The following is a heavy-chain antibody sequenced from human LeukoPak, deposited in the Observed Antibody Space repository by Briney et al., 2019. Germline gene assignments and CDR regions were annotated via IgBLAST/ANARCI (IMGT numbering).Heavy chain of an antibody. CDR3: ARGTASLDY. CDR2: IYPGDSDT. D-gene: IGHD2-21*02. CDR1: EYTFANYW. Sequence: GESLKIYCKGSEYTFANYWIAWVRQMPEKGLEWMGIIYPGDSDTRYSPSFHGQITISADKSISPAYLQWSSLKASDTAMYYCARGTASLDYWGQGTLVTVSS. J-gene: IGHJ4*02. V-gene: IGHV5-51*01.